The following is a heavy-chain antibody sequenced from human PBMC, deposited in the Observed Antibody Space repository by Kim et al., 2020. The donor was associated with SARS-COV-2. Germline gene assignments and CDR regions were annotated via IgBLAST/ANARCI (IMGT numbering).Heavy chain of an antibody. Sequence: YSQNYQGRVTFTRETSASIVYMELSSLRSEDTAVYYCAREGSGSYNWLDPWGQGTLVTVSS. D-gene: IGHD3-10*01. V-gene: IGHV1-3*01. CDR3: AREGSGSYNWLDP. J-gene: IGHJ5*02.